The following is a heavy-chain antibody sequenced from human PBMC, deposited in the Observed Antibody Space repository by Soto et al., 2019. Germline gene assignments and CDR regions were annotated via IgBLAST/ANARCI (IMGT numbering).Heavy chain of an antibody. Sequence: QVQLVQSGAEVKKPGSSVKVSCKASGGTFSSYAISWVRQAPGQGLEWMGGIIPIFGTANYAQKFQGRVTITADESTSTAYMELSSRRSEDTAVYYCARDIGADCSSTSCYTDQGDYWGQGTLVTVSS. V-gene: IGHV1-69*01. J-gene: IGHJ4*02. CDR1: GGTFSSYA. CDR3: ARDIGADCSSTSCYTDQGDY. CDR2: IIPIFGTA. D-gene: IGHD2-2*02.